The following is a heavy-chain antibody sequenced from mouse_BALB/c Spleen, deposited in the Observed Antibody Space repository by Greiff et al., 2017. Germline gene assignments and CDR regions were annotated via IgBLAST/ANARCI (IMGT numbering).Heavy chain of an antibody. CDR2: IYPGDGDT. Sequence: VQLQQSGPELVKPGASVKISCKASGYAFSSSWMNWVKQRPGQGLEWIGRIYPGDGDTNYNGKFKGKATLTADKSSSTAYMQLSSLTSVDSGVFLCAREHVWGYLGVWGGDTGVSVS. V-gene: IGHV1-82*01. CDR1: GYAFSSSW. CDR3: AREHVWGYLGV. J-gene: IGHJ1*01.